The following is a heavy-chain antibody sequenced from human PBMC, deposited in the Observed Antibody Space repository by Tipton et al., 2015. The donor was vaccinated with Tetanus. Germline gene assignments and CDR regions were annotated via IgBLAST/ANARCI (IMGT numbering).Heavy chain of an antibody. V-gene: IGHV5-51*01. CDR3: ARRLGPYTGDQIWHFDL. CDR2: IYPGDSDT. D-gene: IGHD7-27*01. CDR1: GHDSRSYW. J-gene: IGHJ2*01. Sequence: QLVQSGAEVRKAGESLKISCKVSGHDSRSYWISWVRQMPGKGLEWMGIIYPGDSDTTYSPSFQGQVTISADRSINTAYLQWSSLKASDTATYYCARRLGPYTGDQIWHFDLWGRGTLVTVSS.